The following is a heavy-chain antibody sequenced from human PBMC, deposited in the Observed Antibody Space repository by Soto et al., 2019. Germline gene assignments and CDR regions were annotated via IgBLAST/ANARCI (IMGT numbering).Heavy chain of an antibody. CDR1: GGSISSGGYY. D-gene: IGHD2-2*01. Sequence: QVQLQESGPGLVKPSQTLSLTCTVSGGSISSGGYYWSWIRQHPGMGLEWIGYVYSTGTTYYNPYLTSQVTISLDTSKNQISLILTSVTAADTAMYYCARPIVVVPDAPLHSYCYYAMDVWGQGTTVTVPS. V-gene: IGHV4-31*01. J-gene: IGHJ6*02. CDR2: VYSTGTT. CDR3: ARPIVVVPDAPLHSYCYYAMDV.